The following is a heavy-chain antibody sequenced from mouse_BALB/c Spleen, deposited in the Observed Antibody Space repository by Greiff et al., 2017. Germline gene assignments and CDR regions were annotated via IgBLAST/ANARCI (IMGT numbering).Heavy chain of an antibody. Sequence: ESGPGLVKPSQSLSLTCSVTGYSITSGYYWNWIRQFPGNKLEWMGYISYDGSNNYNPFLKNRISITRDTSKNQFFLKLNSVTTEDTATYSCAREYFDYWGQGTTLTVSS. CDR3: AREYFDY. V-gene: IGHV3-6*02. J-gene: IGHJ2*01. CDR1: GYSITSGYY. CDR2: ISYDGSN.